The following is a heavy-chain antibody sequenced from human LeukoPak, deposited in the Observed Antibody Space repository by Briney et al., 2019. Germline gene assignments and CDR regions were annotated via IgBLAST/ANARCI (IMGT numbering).Heavy chain of an antibody. CDR1: GYSFTNYW. CDR3: ARPSSGSRDY. Sequence: GESLKISCKGSGYSFTNYWIGWVRQMPGNRLEWMGIIYPADSDTRYSPSFQGQVTISADKSTSTAYLQWSTLKASDSAMYYCARPSSGSRDYWGQGTLVTVSS. CDR2: IYPADSDT. J-gene: IGHJ4*02. V-gene: IGHV5-51*01. D-gene: IGHD1-26*01.